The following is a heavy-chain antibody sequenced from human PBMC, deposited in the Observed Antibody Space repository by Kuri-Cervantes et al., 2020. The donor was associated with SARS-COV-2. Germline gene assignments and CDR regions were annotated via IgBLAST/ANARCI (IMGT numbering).Heavy chain of an antibody. CDR1: GYTFTSYG. D-gene: IGHD7-27*01. CDR2: ISTYNGNT. Sequence: ASVKVSCKASGYTFTSYGISWVRQAPGQGLEWMGRISTYNGNTNYALKLQGRVTMTTDTSTSTAYMEMRSLRLDDTAVYYCARDKDWGYGFDIWGQGTMVTVSS. V-gene: IGHV1-18*01. J-gene: IGHJ3*02. CDR3: ARDKDWGYGFDI.